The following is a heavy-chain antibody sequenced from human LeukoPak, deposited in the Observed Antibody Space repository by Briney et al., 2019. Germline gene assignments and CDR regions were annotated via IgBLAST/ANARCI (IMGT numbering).Heavy chain of an antibody. Sequence: SETLSPTCTVSGGSISSYYWSWIRQPAGKGLEWIGRIYTSGSTNYNPSLKSRVTISVDTSKNQFSLKLSSVTAADTAVYYCARAGATTSDGYFDYWGQGTLVTVSS. J-gene: IGHJ4*02. CDR3: ARAGATTSDGYFDY. V-gene: IGHV4-4*07. CDR2: IYTSGST. D-gene: IGHD1-26*01. CDR1: GGSISSYY.